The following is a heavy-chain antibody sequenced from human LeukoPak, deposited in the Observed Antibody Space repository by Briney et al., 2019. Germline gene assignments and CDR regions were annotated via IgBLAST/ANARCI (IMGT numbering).Heavy chain of an antibody. CDR2: IVVGSGNT. CDR1: GFTFTSSA. Sequence: GASVKVSCKASGFTFTSSAVQWVRQARGQRLEWIGWIVVGSGNTNYAQKFQERVTITRDMSTSTAYMELSSLRSEDTAVYYRAADDIVVVPAAASTYYYYGMDVWGQGTTVTVSS. J-gene: IGHJ6*02. V-gene: IGHV1-58*01. D-gene: IGHD2-2*01. CDR3: AADDIVVVPAAASTYYYYGMDV.